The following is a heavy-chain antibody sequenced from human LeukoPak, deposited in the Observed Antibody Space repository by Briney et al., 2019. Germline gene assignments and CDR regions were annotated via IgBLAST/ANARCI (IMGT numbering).Heavy chain of an antibody. CDR2: LNPNSGDT. CDR1: GYTFTDYY. D-gene: IGHD5-24*01. J-gene: IGHJ4*02. CDR3: ARGRNIEMTTMSRGSDY. Sequence: EAAVKVSCKASGYTFTDYYMHWVRQAPGQGLEWMALLNPNSGDTNHAQKFQGRVSMTRDTSISTAYMDMSDLRSDDTAVYYCARGRNIEMTTMSRGSDYWGQGTLVTVSS. V-gene: IGHV1-2*02.